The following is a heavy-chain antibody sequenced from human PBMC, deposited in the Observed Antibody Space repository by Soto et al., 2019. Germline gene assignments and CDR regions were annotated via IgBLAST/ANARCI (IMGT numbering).Heavy chain of an antibody. CDR3: ARDDYDILTGYYRPLDY. D-gene: IGHD3-9*01. CDR2: ISSSNTTI. Sequence: PGGSLRLSCAASGFTFSSYGMHWVRQAPGKGLEWLSYISSSNTTINYADSVKGRFTISRDNAKNSLYLQMHSLRDEDTAVYYCARDDYDILTGYYRPLDYWGQGTLVTVSS. V-gene: IGHV3-48*02. CDR1: GFTFSSYG. J-gene: IGHJ4*02.